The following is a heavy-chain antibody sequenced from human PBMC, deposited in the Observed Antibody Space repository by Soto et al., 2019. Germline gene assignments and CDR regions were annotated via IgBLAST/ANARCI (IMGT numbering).Heavy chain of an antibody. CDR3: ARDSGSYSLEY. D-gene: IGHD1-26*01. Sequence: EVQLVESGEGLVQPGGSLRLSCAASGFTFSSYAMHWVRQAPGKGLEYVSTINTNGGSTYYADSVKGRFTISRDNSKNTLYLQMGSLRAEDRAVYYCARDSGSYSLEYWGQGTLVTVSS. CDR1: GFTFSSYA. CDR2: INTNGGST. V-gene: IGHV3-64*02. J-gene: IGHJ4*02.